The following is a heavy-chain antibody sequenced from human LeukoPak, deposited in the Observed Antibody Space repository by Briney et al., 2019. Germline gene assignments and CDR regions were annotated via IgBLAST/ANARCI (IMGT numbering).Heavy chain of an antibody. J-gene: IGHJ4*02. D-gene: IGHD3-3*01. CDR2: ISGSGGST. Sequence: GGSLRLSCAASGVTFSSYAMSWVRQAPGKGLEWVSAISGSGGSTYYADSVKGRFTISRDNSKNTLYLQMNSLRAEDTAVYYCAKGDFWSGYYAYWGQGTLVTVSS. V-gene: IGHV3-23*01. CDR1: GVTFSSYA. CDR3: AKGDFWSGYYAY.